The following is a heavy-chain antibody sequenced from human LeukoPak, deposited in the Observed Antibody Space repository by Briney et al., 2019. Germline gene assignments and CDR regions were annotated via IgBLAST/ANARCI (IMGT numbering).Heavy chain of an antibody. CDR1: GGSISSSSYY. J-gene: IGHJ4*02. CDR2: IYYSGST. V-gene: IGHV4-39*07. Sequence: PSETLSLTCTVSGGSISSSSYYWGWIRQPPGKGLEWIGSIYYSGSTYYNPSLKSRVTISVDTSKNQFSLNLTSVTAADTAVYYCARDKGGDGYNWLHWGQGTLVTVSS. CDR3: ARDKGGDGYNWLH. D-gene: IGHD5-24*01.